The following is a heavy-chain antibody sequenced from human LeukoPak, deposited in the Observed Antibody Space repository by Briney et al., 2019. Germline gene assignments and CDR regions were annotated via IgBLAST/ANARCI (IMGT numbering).Heavy chain of an antibody. V-gene: IGHV3-7*01. D-gene: IGHD3-10*01. CDR3: GRWGVNAGLDY. Sequence: GGSLRLSCVASGFIFGDNWMGWVRQAPGKGLEWVANINPHGTEKYYADSLEGRFSVSRDNAKNSVYLQMNSLRVEDAGFIYCGRWGVNAGLDYWGQGSLVTVSS. CDR2: INPHGTEK. J-gene: IGHJ4*02. CDR1: GFIFGDNW.